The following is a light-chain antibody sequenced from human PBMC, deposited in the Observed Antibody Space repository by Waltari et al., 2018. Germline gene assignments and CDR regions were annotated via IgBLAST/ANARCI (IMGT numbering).Light chain of an antibody. CDR2: GAS. V-gene: IGKV3-20*01. CDR1: QSVFNSY. J-gene: IGKJ4*01. Sequence: EIVLTQSPGTLSLSPGERSTLSCRASQSVFNSYLAWYQQKPGQSPRLLIYGASSRATGIPDRFSGSGSGTDFTLTISRLEPEDFALYYCQQYGVPPLTFGGGTKVEIK. CDR3: QQYGVPPLT.